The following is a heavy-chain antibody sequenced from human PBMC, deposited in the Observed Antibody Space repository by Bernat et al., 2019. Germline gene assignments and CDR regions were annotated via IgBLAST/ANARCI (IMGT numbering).Heavy chain of an antibody. D-gene: IGHD3-3*01. Sequence: EVQLVESGGGLVQPGRSLRLSCAASGFTFDDYAMHWVRQAPGKGLEWVSGISWNSGSIGYADSVKGRFTISRDNAKNSLYLQMNSLRAEDTAVYYCAREFVTIFGVNYYQYGMDVWGQGTTVTVSS. V-gene: IGHV3-9*01. CDR1: GFTFDDYA. CDR3: AREFVTIFGVNYYQYGMDV. CDR2: ISWNSGSI. J-gene: IGHJ6*02.